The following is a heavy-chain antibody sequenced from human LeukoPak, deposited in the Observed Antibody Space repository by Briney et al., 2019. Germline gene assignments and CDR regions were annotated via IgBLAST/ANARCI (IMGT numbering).Heavy chain of an antibody. V-gene: IGHV1-69*04. J-gene: IGHJ3*02. CDR1: GGTFSSYA. Sequence: GASVKVSCKASGGTFSSYAISWVRQAPGQGLEWMGRIIPILGIANYAQKFQGRVTITADKSTSTAYMELSSLRSADTAVYYCARVGSSDAFDIWGQGTMVTVSS. CDR3: ARVGSSDAFDI. D-gene: IGHD1-26*01. CDR2: IIPILGIA.